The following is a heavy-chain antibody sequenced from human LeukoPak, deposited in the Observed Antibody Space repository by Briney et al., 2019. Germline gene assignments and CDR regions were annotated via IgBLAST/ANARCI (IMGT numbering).Heavy chain of an antibody. CDR2: ISYDGSNK. Sequence: GGSLRLSCAASGFTFSSCAMHWVRQAPGKGLEWVAVISYDGSNKYYADSVKGRFTISRDNSKNTLYLQMNSLRAEDTAVYYCARDLGGYSYGYSYYFDYWGQGTLVTVSS. CDR1: GFTFSSCA. D-gene: IGHD5-18*01. J-gene: IGHJ4*02. CDR3: ARDLGGYSYGYSYYFDY. V-gene: IGHV3-30*04.